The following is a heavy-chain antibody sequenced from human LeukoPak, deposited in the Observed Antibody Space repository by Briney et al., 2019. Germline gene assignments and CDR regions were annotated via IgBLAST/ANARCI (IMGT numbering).Heavy chain of an antibody. CDR2: IIPIFGTP. V-gene: IGHV1-69*05. J-gene: IGHJ6*03. CDR1: GGTFRTYS. CDR3: ARVDRYHFYLDV. Sequence: SVKVSCKASGGTFRTYSVTWVRQAPGQGLEWMGGIIPIFGTPDYAQKFQGRVKVTTDDATGTAYMELSSLMSEDTAIYYCARVDRYHFYLDVWGKGTPVTVSS.